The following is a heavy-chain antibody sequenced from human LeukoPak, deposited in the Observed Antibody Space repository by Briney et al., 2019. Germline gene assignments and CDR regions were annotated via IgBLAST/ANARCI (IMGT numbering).Heavy chain of an antibody. D-gene: IGHD3-10*01. CDR2: ISNSGGST. CDR3: ANTVVRGSYNMDV. CDR1: GFTFSSYA. V-gene: IGHV3-23*01. Sequence: GGSLRLSCAASGFTFSSYAMTWVRQAPGKGLEWVSGISNSGGSTYYADSVKGRFTISRDNSKSTLYLQLSSLRAEDTAVYYCANTVVRGSYNMDVWGQGTTVTVSS. J-gene: IGHJ6*02.